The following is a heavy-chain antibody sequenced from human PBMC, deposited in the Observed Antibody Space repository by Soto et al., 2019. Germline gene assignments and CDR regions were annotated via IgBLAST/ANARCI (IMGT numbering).Heavy chain of an antibody. Sequence: SETLSLTCTVSGGSISSSSYYWGWIRQPPGKGLEWIGSIYYSGSTYYNPSLKSRVTISVDTSKNQFSLKLGSVTAADPAVYYCARLAAIVATVDYWGQGTLVTVSS. D-gene: IGHD5-12*01. CDR3: ARLAAIVATVDY. V-gene: IGHV4-39*01. J-gene: IGHJ4*02. CDR1: GGSISSSSYY. CDR2: IYYSGST.